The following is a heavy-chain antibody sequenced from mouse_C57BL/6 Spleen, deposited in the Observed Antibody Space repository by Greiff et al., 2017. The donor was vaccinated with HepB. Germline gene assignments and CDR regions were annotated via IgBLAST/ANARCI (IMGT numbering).Heavy chain of an antibody. CDR1: GFTFSSYG. Sequence: EVKVVESGGDLVKPGGSLKLSCAASGFTFSSYGMSWVRQTPDKRLEWVATISSGGSYTYYPDSVKGRFTISRDNAKNTLYLQMSSLKSEDTAMYYCARHIDYSNYDYAMDYWGQGTSVTVSS. D-gene: IGHD2-5*01. CDR3: ARHIDYSNYDYAMDY. J-gene: IGHJ4*01. V-gene: IGHV5-6*01. CDR2: ISSGGSYT.